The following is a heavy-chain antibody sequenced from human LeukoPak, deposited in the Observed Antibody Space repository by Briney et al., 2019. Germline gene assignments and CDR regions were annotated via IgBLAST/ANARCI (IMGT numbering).Heavy chain of an antibody. V-gene: IGHV3-21*01. D-gene: IGHD3-10*01. Sequence: GGSLRLSCAASGFTFSTYSMNWVRQAPGKGLEWVPSISSNNRYIYYADSVKGRFTISRDNAKNSLYLQMNSLRAEDTAMYYCSRERQDYYASGAYAYPFEYWGQGTRVAVSS. CDR1: GFTFSTYS. J-gene: IGHJ4*02. CDR2: ISSNNRYI. CDR3: SRERQDYYASGAYAYPFEY.